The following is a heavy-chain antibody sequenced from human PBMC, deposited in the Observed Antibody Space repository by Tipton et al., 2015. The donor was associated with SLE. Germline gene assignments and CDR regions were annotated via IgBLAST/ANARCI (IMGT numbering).Heavy chain of an antibody. CDR1: GGSISSYY. CDR3: ARDSPDFVLATVFGH. Sequence: LRLSCTVSGGSISSYYWSWIRQPAGKGLEWIGHIYSSGSTNYNPSLKSRVTMSVDTSKNQFSLKLSSVTAADTAVYYCARDSPDFVLATVFGHWGQGTLVTVSS. D-gene: IGHD2-8*01. V-gene: IGHV4-4*07. CDR2: IYSSGST. J-gene: IGHJ4*02.